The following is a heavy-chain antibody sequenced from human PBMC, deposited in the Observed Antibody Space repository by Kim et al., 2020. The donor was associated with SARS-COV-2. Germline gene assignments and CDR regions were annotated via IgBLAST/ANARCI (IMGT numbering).Heavy chain of an antibody. D-gene: IGHD2-21*02. CDR1: GGSISSSSYY. V-gene: IGHV4-39*02. CDR2: IYYSGST. CDR3: AREVGTATNYFDY. Sequence: SETLSLTCTVSGGSISSSSYYWGWIRQPPGKGLEWIGSIYYSGSTYYNPSLKSRVTISVDTSKNQFSLKLSSVTTADTAVYYCAREVGTATNYFDYWGQG. J-gene: IGHJ4*02.